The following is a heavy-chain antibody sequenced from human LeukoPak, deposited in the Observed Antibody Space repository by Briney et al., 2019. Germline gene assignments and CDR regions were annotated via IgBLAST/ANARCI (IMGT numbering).Heavy chain of an antibody. D-gene: IGHD3-16*01. CDR1: GFTFRNYV. V-gene: IGHV3-30-3*01. CDR2: TSSDLNVK. J-gene: IGHJ4*02. CDR3: ARDGSAYNLDY. Sequence: PGGSLRLSCAASGFTFRNYVIHWVRQAPGKGLEWVAVTSSDLNVKLYADSVKGRFTISRDNAKNTLNLQMNSLRAEDTAVYFCARDGSAYNLDYWGQGVLVTVSS.